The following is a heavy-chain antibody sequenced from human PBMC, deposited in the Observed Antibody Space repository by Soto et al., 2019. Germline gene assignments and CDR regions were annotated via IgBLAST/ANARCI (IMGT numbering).Heavy chain of an antibody. Sequence: QLQLQESGPGLVKPSETLSLTCTVSGGSISSSSYYWGWIRQPPGKGLEWIGSIYYSGSTYYNPSLKSRVTISVDTSKNQFSLKLSSVTAADTAVYYCARARLEELSEYWGQGTLVTVSS. CDR2: IYYSGST. D-gene: IGHD3-16*02. CDR3: ARARLEELSEY. J-gene: IGHJ4*02. V-gene: IGHV4-39*01. CDR1: GGSISSSSYY.